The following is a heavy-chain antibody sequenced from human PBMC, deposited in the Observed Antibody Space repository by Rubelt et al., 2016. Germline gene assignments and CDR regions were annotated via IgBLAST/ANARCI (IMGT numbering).Heavy chain of an antibody. Sequence: KSQRGGLEWVSLISGNGRSTYDADSVKGRFTISRDNSKNTQYLQMNSLRPEDTAVYYCAREGSSPNWFDPWGQGTQVTVSS. CDR3: AREGSSPNWFDP. CDR2: ISGNGRST. V-gene: IGHV3-23*01. J-gene: IGHJ5*02. D-gene: IGHD3-10*01.